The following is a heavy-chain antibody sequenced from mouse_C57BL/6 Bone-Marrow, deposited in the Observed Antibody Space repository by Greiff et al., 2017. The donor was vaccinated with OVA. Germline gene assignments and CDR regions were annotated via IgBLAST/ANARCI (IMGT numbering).Heavy chain of an antibody. D-gene: IGHD2-4*01. CDR3: ARDYDEDY. CDR2: IDPSDSYT. V-gene: IGHV1-50*01. J-gene: IGHJ2*01. Sequence: QVKLQQPGAELVKPGASVKLSCKASGYTFTSYWMQWVKQRPGQGLEWIGEIDPSDSYTNYNQKFKGKATLTVDTSSSTAYMQLSSLTSEDSAVYYCARDYDEDYWGQGTTLTVSS. CDR1: GYTFTSYW.